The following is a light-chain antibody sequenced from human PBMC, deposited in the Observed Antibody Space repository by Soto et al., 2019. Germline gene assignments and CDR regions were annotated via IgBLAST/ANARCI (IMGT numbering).Light chain of an antibody. CDR3: CSLTTSHTYV. CDR2: DVN. Sequence: QSVLTQPPSASGSPGQSVTISCTGTSSDVGAYIFVSWYQQHPGKAPKLMVYDVNRRPPGVPDRFFGSKSGNTASLTVSGLQAEDEADYYCCSLTTSHTYVFGSGTKLTVL. J-gene: IGLJ1*01. V-gene: IGLV2-8*01. CDR1: SSDVGAYIF.